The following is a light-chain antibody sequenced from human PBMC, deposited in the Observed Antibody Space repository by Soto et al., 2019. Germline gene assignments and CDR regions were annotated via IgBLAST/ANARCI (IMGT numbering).Light chain of an antibody. Sequence: EIMLTQSPGTLSLSPGERATLSCRASQSIASNDLAWYQQTPGQAPSLLIYGASSRVTGISDWFSGSGSGTAFTLTISKLEPEDFSVYYCQQYGNSPALTFGGGTKVEIK. CDR2: GAS. V-gene: IGKV3-20*01. CDR3: QQYGNSPALT. J-gene: IGKJ4*01. CDR1: QSIASND.